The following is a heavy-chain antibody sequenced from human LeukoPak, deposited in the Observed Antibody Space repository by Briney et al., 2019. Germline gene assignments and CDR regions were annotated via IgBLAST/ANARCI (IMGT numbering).Heavy chain of an antibody. J-gene: IGHJ1*01. Sequence: GGSLRLSCAASGFTFSSYSMNWVRQAPGKGLEWVSSISSSSSYIYYADSVKGRFTISRDNSKNTLSLQMNSLRAEDTAVYYCAKLGDIVVVPAAMVYFQHWGQGTLVTVSS. CDR2: ISSSSSYI. CDR1: GFTFSSYS. D-gene: IGHD2-2*01. V-gene: IGHV3-21*04. CDR3: AKLGDIVVVPAAMVYFQH.